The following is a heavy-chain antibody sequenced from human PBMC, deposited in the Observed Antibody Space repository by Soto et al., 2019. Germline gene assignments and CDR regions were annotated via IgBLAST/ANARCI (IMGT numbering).Heavy chain of an antibody. Sequence: QVQLVESGGGLVKPGGSLRLSCAASGFTFSDYYMSWIRQAPGKGLEWVSYISSSGSTIYYADSVKGRFTISRDNAKNSLYLQMHRLGAEDTSVYYCAPFRWQTWFAPWGQGTLVTVSS. CDR1: GFTFSDYY. CDR3: APFRWQTWFAP. J-gene: IGHJ5*02. D-gene: IGHD2-15*01. CDR2: ISSSGSTI. V-gene: IGHV3-11*01.